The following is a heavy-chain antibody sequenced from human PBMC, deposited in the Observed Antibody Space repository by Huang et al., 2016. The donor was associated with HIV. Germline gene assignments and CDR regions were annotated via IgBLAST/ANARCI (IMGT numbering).Heavy chain of an antibody. Sequence: VQLVQSGAEVKKPGSSVKVSCKASGGTFSSYAISWVRQAPGQGLGWMGGIIPIFGTANYAQKVQGRVTITADEATSTAYMELSSLRSEDTAVYYCARARGYYDSSVSYYFDYWGQGTLVTVSS. J-gene: IGHJ4*02. V-gene: IGHV1-69*13. CDR1: GGTFSSYA. D-gene: IGHD3-22*01. CDR2: IIPIFGTA. CDR3: ARARGYYDSSVSYYFDY.